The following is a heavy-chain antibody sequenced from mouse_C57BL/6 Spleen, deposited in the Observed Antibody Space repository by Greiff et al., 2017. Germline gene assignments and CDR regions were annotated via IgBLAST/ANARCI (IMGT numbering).Heavy chain of an antibody. J-gene: IGHJ4*01. D-gene: IGHD2-5*01. CDR3: ARLDSNYGMDY. V-gene: IGHV1-50*01. Sequence: QVQLQQPGAELVKPGASVKLSCKASGYTFTSYWMKWVKQRPGQGLDWIGEIDPSDSYTNYNQKFKGKATLTVDTSSSTAYMQLSSLTSEDSAVYYCARLDSNYGMDYWGQGTSVTVSS. CDR2: IDPSDSYT. CDR1: GYTFTSYW.